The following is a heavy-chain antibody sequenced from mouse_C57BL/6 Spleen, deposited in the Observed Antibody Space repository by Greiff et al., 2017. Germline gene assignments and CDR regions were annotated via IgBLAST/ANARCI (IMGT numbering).Heavy chain of an antibody. CDR2: IDPNSGGT. Sequence: QVQLQQPGAELVKPGASVKLSCKASGYTFTSYWMHWVKQRPGRGLEWIGRIDPNSGGTKYNEKFKSKATLTVDKPSSTAYMQLSSLTSEHSAVYYCARDSYYYGSYYFDYWGQGTTLTVSS. CDR1: GYTFTSYW. CDR3: ARDSYYYGSYYFDY. D-gene: IGHD1-1*01. V-gene: IGHV1-72*01. J-gene: IGHJ2*01.